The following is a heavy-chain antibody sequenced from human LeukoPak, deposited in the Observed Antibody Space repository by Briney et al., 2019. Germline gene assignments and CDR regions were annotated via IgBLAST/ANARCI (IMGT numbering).Heavy chain of an antibody. CDR1: GGSISSGSYY. Sequence: PSETLSLTCTVSGGSISSGSYYWSWIRQPPGKGLEWIGHIYYSGSTNYNPSLKSRVTISVDTSKNQFSLKLNSVTAADTAVYYCARTTEDCSSTSCYQYWFDPWGQGTLVTVSS. CDR2: IYYSGST. D-gene: IGHD2-2*01. CDR3: ARTTEDCSSTSCYQYWFDP. J-gene: IGHJ5*02. V-gene: IGHV4-61*01.